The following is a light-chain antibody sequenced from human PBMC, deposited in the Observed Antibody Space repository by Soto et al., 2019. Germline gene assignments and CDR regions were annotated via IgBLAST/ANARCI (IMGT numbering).Light chain of an antibody. V-gene: IGLV1-44*01. CDR2: SNS. CDR1: SSNIGSNI. J-gene: IGLJ1*01. Sequence: QSVLTQPPSASGTPGQRVTISCSGSSSNIGSNIVNWYQQLPGTAPKLLIFSNSQRPSGVPDRFSGSKSGTSASLAISGLQSEDEADYYCAAWDDSLNGYVFGTGTKLTVL. CDR3: AAWDDSLNGYV.